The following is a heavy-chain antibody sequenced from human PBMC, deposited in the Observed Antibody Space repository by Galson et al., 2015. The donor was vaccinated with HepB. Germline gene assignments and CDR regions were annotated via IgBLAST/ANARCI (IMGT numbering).Heavy chain of an antibody. V-gene: IGHV1-69*13. J-gene: IGHJ6*02. CDR2: IIPIFGTA. CDR3: ARDQGPNCTNGVCRVRGRYYGMDV. CDR1: GGTFSSYA. D-gene: IGHD2-8*01. Sequence: SVKVSCKASGGTFSSYAISWVRQAPGQGLEWMGGIIPIFGTANYAQKFQGRVTITADESTSTAYMELSSLRSDDTAVYYCARDQGPNCTNGVCRVRGRYYGMDVWGQGTTVTVSS.